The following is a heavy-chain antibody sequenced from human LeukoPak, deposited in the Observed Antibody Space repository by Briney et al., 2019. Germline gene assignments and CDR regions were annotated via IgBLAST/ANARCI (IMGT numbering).Heavy chain of an antibody. J-gene: IGHJ4*02. CDR1: GGSFSGYY. CDR2: IYYSGST. Sequence: SETLSLTCAVYGGSFSGYYWSWIRQPPGKGLEWIGDIYYSGSTNYNPSLKSRVTISVDTSKNQFSLKLSSVTAADTAVYYCARERREYYDSTAFDYWGQGTLVTVSS. CDR3: ARERREYYDSTAFDY. V-gene: IGHV4-59*01. D-gene: IGHD3-22*01.